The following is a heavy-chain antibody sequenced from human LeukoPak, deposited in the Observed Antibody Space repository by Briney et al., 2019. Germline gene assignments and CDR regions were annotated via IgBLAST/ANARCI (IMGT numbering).Heavy chain of an antibody. V-gene: IGHV3-23*01. Sequence: GGSLRLSCAPSGFSFNSLAMSWVRHAPGKGLQWVSGISSGGDKKYYADSVKGQFPISRDSYNNTWFLQMDSLRAEDPAGYYCAKDPNGDYVGGFDMRGQGKMVTASS. CDR3: AKDPNGDYVGGFDM. J-gene: IGHJ3*02. D-gene: IGHD4-17*01. CDR2: ISSGGDKK. CDR1: GFSFNSLA.